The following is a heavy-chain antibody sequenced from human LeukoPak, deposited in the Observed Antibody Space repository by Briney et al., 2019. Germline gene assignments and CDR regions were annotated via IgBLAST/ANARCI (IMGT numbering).Heavy chain of an antibody. CDR2: INPNSGGT. CDR3: ARYICDYYYDSSGYPYGMDV. Sequence: ASVKVSCKASGYTFTGYYMHWVRQAPGQGLEWMGWINPNSGGTNYAQKFQGRVTMTRDTSISTAYMELSRLRSDDTAVYYCARYICDYYYDSSGYPYGMDVWGQGTTVTVSS. D-gene: IGHD3-22*01. J-gene: IGHJ6*02. CDR1: GYTFTGYY. V-gene: IGHV1-2*02.